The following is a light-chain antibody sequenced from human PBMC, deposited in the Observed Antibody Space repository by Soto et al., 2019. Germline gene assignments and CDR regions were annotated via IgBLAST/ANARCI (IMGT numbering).Light chain of an antibody. CDR3: QQRSNWPRT. CDR1: QSVRTY. J-gene: IGKJ4*01. CDR2: NAS. Sequence: EIVLTQSPATLSLFPGERATLSCRASQSVRTYLAWYQQKPGQAPRLLISNASSRATGIPARFSGSGSGTDFPLTISSLEAEDSAVYYCQQRSNWPRTFGGGTKVEI. V-gene: IGKV3-11*01.